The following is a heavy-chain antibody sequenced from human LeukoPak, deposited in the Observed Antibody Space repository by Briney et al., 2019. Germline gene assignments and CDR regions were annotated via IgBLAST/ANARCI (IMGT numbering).Heavy chain of an antibody. V-gene: IGHV3-11*05. CDR1: GGSISSSSYY. CDR3: ARDPGYGSGTYADY. CDR2: ISSTSAYT. J-gene: IGHJ4*02. D-gene: IGHD3-10*01. Sequence: LSLTCTVSGGSISSSSYYWGWIRQAPGKGLEWLSFISSTSAYTDYADSVEGRFTISRDNARNSLYLQMNSLRVEDTAVYYCARDPGYGSGTYADYWGQGTLVTVSS.